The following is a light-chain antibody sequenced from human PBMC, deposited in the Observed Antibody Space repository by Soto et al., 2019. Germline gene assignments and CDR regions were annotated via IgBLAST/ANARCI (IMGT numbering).Light chain of an antibody. J-gene: IGLJ3*02. CDR3: AAWDDSLSGWV. Sequence: QAVLTQPPSASGTPGQWVTISCSGSSSNIVSNFVYWYQQFPGTAPKLLIYRNNQRPSGVPDRFSGSKSGTSASLAISGLPSEDEADYYCAAWDDSLSGWVFGGGTKLTVL. V-gene: IGLV1-47*01. CDR2: RNN. CDR1: SSNIVSNF.